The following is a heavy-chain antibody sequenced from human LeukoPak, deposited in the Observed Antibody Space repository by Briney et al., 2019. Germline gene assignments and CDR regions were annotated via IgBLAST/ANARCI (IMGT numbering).Heavy chain of an antibody. CDR3: ARDRVVPAADTFDP. CDR1: GDSISSYY. Sequence: SETLSLTCTVSGDSISSYYWSWIRQPAGKGLEWIGRIYTSGSTNYNPSLKSRVTISVDTSKNQFSLKLSSVTAADTAVYYCARDRVVPAADTFDPWGQGTLVTVSS. D-gene: IGHD2-2*01. J-gene: IGHJ5*02. V-gene: IGHV4-4*07. CDR2: IYTSGST.